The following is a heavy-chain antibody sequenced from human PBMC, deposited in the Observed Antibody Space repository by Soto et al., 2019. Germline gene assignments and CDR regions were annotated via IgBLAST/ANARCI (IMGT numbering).Heavy chain of an antibody. CDR1: GGTFSSYA. CDR3: ASSLYDFWSGYYTDSRGKRYYYYGMDV. CDR2: IIPIFGTA. Sequence: SVKVSCKASGGTFSSYAISWVRQAPGQGLEWMGGIIPIFGTANYAQKFQGRVTITADESTSTAYMELSSLRSEDTAVCYCASSLYDFWSGYYTDSRGKRYYYYGMDVWGQGTTVTVSS. V-gene: IGHV1-69*13. J-gene: IGHJ6*02. D-gene: IGHD3-3*01.